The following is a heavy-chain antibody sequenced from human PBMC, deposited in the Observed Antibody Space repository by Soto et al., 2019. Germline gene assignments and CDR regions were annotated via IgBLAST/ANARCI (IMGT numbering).Heavy chain of an antibody. CDR3: ARDRPPYYDSSGSSEGGFDY. Sequence: SVKVSCKASGGTFSSYAISWVRQAPGQGLGWMGGIIPIFGTANYAQKFQGRVTITADESTSTAYMELSSLRSEDTAVYYCARDRPPYYDSSGSSEGGFDYWGQGTLVTVSS. D-gene: IGHD3-22*01. CDR2: IIPIFGTA. CDR1: GGTFSSYA. J-gene: IGHJ4*02. V-gene: IGHV1-69*13.